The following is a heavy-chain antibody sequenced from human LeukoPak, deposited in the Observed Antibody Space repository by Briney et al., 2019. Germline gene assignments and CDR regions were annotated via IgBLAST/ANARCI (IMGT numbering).Heavy chain of an antibody. V-gene: IGHV3-20*04. CDR3: ARDRSWYIPFDY. CDR2: INWNGGST. Sequence: GGSLRLSCAASGFDIAGNYMSWVRQAPGKGLEWVSGINWNGGSTGYADSVEGRFTISRDNAKNSLYLQMNSLRAEDTALYYCARDRSWYIPFDYWGQGTLVTVSS. J-gene: IGHJ4*02. D-gene: IGHD6-13*01. CDR1: GFDIAGNY.